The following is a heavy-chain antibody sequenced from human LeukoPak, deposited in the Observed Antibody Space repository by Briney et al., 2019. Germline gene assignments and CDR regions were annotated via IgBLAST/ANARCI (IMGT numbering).Heavy chain of an antibody. CDR1: GGSISSYY. V-gene: IGHV4-59*08. D-gene: IGHD4-17*01. CDR2: IYYSGST. J-gene: IGHJ1*01. CDR3: ARHRRSGDYQEYFQH. Sequence: SETLSLTCTVSGGSISSYYWSWIRQPPGKGLEWIGYIYYSGSTNYNPSLKSRVTISVDTSKNQFSLKLSSVTAADTAVYYCARHRRSGDYQEYFQHWGQGTLVTVSS.